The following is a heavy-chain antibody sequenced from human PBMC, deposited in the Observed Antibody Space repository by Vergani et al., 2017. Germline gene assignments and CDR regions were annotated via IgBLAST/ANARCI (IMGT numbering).Heavy chain of an antibody. J-gene: IGHJ6*02. CDR1: GYTFTSYD. CDR3: AREPVVVVAATRCYYGMDV. V-gene: IGHV1-8*01. CDR2: MNPNSGNT. D-gene: IGHD2-15*01. Sequence: QVQLVQSGAEVKKPGASVKVSCKASGYTFTSYDINWVRQATGQGLEWMGWMNPNSGNTGYAQKFQGRVTMTRNTSISSAYMELSSLRSEDTAVYYCAREPVVVVAATRCYYGMDVWGQGTTVTVSS.